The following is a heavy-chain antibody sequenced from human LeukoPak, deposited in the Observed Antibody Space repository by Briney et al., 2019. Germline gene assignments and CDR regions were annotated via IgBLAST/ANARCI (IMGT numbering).Heavy chain of an antibody. CDR2: MNPNSGNT. CDR1: GYTFTSYD. J-gene: IGHJ6*03. V-gene: IGHV1-8*01. Sequence: ASVKVSCKASGYTFTSYDINWVRQATGQGLEWMGWMNPNSGNTGYAQKFQGRVTMTRNTSISTAYMELSSLRSEDTAVYYCARGLEYSSGWYVYYYYYYMDVWGKGTTVTISS. D-gene: IGHD6-19*01. CDR3: ARGLEYSSGWYVYYYYYYMDV.